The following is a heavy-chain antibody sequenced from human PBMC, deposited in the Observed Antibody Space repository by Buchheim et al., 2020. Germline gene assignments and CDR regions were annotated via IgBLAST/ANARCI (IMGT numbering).Heavy chain of an antibody. CDR2: IGASNDYI. V-gene: IGHV1-18*01. CDR1: GYTFVNYG. J-gene: IGHJ2*01. Sequence: QVQLVQSGVEMKKPGASVKVSCRASGYTFVNYGVSWVRQAPGQGLEWLGWIGASNDYINYAQKIQDRVTMTIDTSTSTAYMELRSLRSDDTAVYYCARSIRDCSSTSCPNPSSYWYFDLWGRGTL. CDR3: ARSIRDCSSTSCPNPSSYWYFDL. D-gene: IGHD2-2*01.